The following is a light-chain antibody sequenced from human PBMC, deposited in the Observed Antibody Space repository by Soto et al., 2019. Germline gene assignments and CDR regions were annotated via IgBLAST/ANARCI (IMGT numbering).Light chain of an antibody. CDR2: DAS. CDR1: QSVSSNY. Sequence: EIVLTQSPGTLSLSPGERASLSCRASQSVSSNYLAWFQQKPGQSPRLLIYDASNRATGIPARFSGSGSGTDFTLTISSLEPEDFAFYFCQQRSHWPTFGQGTKV. CDR3: QQRSHWPT. J-gene: IGKJ1*01. V-gene: IGKV3D-20*02.